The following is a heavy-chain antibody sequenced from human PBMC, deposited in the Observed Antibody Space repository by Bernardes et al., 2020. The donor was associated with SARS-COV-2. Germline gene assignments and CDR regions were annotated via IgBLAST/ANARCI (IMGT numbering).Heavy chain of an antibody. D-gene: IGHD6-6*01. V-gene: IGHV3-30-3*01. J-gene: IGHJ4*02. Sequence: WGSLRLSCAASGFSFSTFAMHWVRQAPGKGLEWVAIISYDGNTLYGDSVKGRVTISRDNSKGTLYLQMNSLGPADTAMYYCARETPESSSSYFGYWGQGTLVNVSS. CDR3: ARETPESSSSYFGY. CDR2: ISYDGNTL. CDR1: GFSFSTFA.